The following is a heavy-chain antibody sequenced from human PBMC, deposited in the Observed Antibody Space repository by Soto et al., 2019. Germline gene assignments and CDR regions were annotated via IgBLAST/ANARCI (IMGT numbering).Heavy chain of an antibody. Sequence: TLSLTCTVSGFSISSGGYYWSWIRQHPGKGLEWIGYIYYIGSTYYNPSLKSRVTISVDTSKNQFSLKLSSVTAAYTAVYYCARGRFDCRSTCCLVLRLAWVWFDPWGKGPLVTVSS. CDR2: IYYIGST. CDR1: GFSISSGGYY. J-gene: IGHJ5*02. CDR3: ARGRFDCRSTCCLVLRLAWVWFDP. D-gene: IGHD2-2*01. V-gene: IGHV4-31*03.